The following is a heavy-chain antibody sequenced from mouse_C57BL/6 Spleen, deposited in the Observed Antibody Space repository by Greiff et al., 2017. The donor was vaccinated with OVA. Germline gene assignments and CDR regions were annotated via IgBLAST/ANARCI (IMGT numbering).Heavy chain of an antibody. CDR2: IDPSDSET. CDR3: ARWSNSYFDY. V-gene: IGHV1-52*01. Sequence: QVQLKQPGAELVRPGSSVKLSCKASGYTFTSYWMHWVKQRPIQGLEWIGNIDPSDSETHYNQKFKDKATLTVDKSSSTAYMQLSSLTSEDSAVYYCARWSNSYFDYWGQGTTLTVSS. J-gene: IGHJ2*01. D-gene: IGHD2-5*01. CDR1: GYTFTSYW.